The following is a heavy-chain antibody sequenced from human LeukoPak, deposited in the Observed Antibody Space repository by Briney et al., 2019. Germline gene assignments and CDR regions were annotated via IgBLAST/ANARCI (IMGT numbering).Heavy chain of an antibody. Sequence: GGSLRLSCAASGFTFRSYAIHWVRQAPGQGPEWVTYISSDGSNKYYADSVQGRFTISRDNSKNTVYLQMDSLRAEDTAVYYCARVVAAGTRAFDIWGQGTMVTVSS. J-gene: IGHJ3*02. D-gene: IGHD2-15*01. CDR2: ISSDGSNK. CDR1: GFTFRSYA. V-gene: IGHV3-30-3*01. CDR3: ARVVAAGTRAFDI.